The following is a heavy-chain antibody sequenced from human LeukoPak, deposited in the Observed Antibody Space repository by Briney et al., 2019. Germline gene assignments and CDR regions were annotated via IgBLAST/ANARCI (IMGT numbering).Heavy chain of an antibody. CDR3: ARAFTSGWPYFEY. J-gene: IGHJ4*02. CDR2: MNPNSGNT. CDR1: GYTFTSCD. Sequence: ASVKVSCKASGYTFTSCDINWVRQATGQGLEWMGWMNPNSGNTGYVQKFQGRVTMTRNTSISTAYMELSSLRSEDTAVYYCARAFTSGWPYFEYWGQGTLVTVSS. D-gene: IGHD6-19*01. V-gene: IGHV1-8*01.